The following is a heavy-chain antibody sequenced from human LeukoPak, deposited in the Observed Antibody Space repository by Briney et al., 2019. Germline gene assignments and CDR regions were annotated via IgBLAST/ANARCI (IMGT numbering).Heavy chain of an antibody. CDR1: GITFRSYG. CDR2: IWYDGSKQ. J-gene: IGHJ4*02. D-gene: IGHD3-16*01. CDR3: ASGTIPFTFGELWSLDY. V-gene: IGHV3-33*01. Sequence: PGRSLRLSCAASGITFRSYGMHWVRQAPGKGLEWVALIWYDGSKQYYGDSVKGRFTISRDNSKNMLYLEMHSLRAEDTAIYYCASGTIPFTFGELWSLDYWGQGTLVTVSS.